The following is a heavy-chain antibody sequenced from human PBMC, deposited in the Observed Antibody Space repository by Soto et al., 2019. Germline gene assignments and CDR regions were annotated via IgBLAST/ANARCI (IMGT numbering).Heavy chain of an antibody. CDR1: GGSVSRGSYY. CDR2: IYYSGST. D-gene: IGHD3-9*01. V-gene: IGHV4-61*01. J-gene: IGHJ5*02. CDR3: ARWDDWFSREGAHDP. Sequence: SETLSLTCTVSGGSVSRGSYYWSWIRQPPGKGLEWIGYIYYSGSTNYNPSLKSRVTISVDTSKNQFSLKLSSVTAADTAVYYCARWDDWFSREGAHDPWGQGTLVTVSS.